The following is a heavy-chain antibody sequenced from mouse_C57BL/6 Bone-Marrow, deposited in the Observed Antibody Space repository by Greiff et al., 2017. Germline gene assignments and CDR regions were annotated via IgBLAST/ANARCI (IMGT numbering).Heavy chain of an antibody. V-gene: IGHV1-55*01. D-gene: IGHD3-1*01. J-gene: IGHJ2*01. CDR3: ARSGTSFDS. Sequence: QVQLKQSGAELVKPGASVKMSCKASGYTFTSYWITWVKQRPGQGLEWIGDIYPGSGSTNYNEKFKSKATLTVDTSSSTAYMQLSSLTSEDSAVYYCARSGTSFDSWGQGTTLTVSS. CDR1: GYTFTSYW. CDR2: IYPGSGST.